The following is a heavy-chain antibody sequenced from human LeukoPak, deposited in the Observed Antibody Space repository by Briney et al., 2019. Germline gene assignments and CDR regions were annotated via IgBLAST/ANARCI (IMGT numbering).Heavy chain of an antibody. CDR2: ISAYNGNT. Sequence: EASVKVSRKASGYTFTSYGISWVRQAPGQGLEWMGWISAYNGNTNYAQKLQGRVTMTTDTSTSTAYMELRSLRSDDTAVYYCARDPGIAAATPCFDPWGQGTLVTVSS. D-gene: IGHD6-13*01. V-gene: IGHV1-18*01. J-gene: IGHJ5*02. CDR1: GYTFTSYG. CDR3: ARDPGIAAATPCFDP.